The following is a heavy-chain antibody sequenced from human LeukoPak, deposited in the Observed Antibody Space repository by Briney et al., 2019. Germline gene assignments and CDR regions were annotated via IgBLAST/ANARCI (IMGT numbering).Heavy chain of an antibody. Sequence: SETLSLTCTVSGGSLITYYWNWIRQPAGKGLEWIGRVYTNGGTNYNPSLKSRLTVSVDTSKNQFSLSLSSVTAADTAVYYCARGGVGGAIDYWGQGTLVTVSS. CDR3: ARGGVGGAIDY. D-gene: IGHD3-3*01. J-gene: IGHJ4*02. V-gene: IGHV4-4*07. CDR2: VYTNGGT. CDR1: GGSLITYY.